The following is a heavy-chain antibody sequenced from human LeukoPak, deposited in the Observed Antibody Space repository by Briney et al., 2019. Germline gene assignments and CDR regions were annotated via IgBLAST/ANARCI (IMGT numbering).Heavy chain of an antibody. V-gene: IGHV4-4*07. CDR2: IYSSGRT. D-gene: IGHD4-17*01. J-gene: IGHJ4*02. Sequence: SETLSLTCTVSGGSISSYFWTWIRQPAGKGLEWIGRIYSSGRTNYNPSLKSRVTMSVDTSKNQLSLKVTSVTAADTAVYYCARDRYGDYGHDYWGQGILVTVSS. CDR1: GGSISSYF. CDR3: ARDRYGDYGHDY.